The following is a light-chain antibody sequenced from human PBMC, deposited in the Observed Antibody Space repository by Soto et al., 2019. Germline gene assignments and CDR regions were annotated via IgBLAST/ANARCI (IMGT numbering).Light chain of an antibody. Sequence: ENVLTQSPGTLSLSPGERATLSCRASQSVSTNLAWYQQKPGQAPRVLIYGASTRATNIPARFSGSGSGTDFTLTISSLQSEDFALYYCQHYNNWPTFGQGTKVDI. J-gene: IGKJ1*01. CDR1: QSVSTN. CDR2: GAS. V-gene: IGKV3-15*01. CDR3: QHYNNWPT.